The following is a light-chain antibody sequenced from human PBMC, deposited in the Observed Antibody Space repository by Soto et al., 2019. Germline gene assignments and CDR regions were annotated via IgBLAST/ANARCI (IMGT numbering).Light chain of an antibody. J-gene: IGKJ2*02. CDR2: GAS. Sequence: EIVMTQSPATLSVSPGERATLSCRASQSVATNLAWYQQKPGQSPRLLIYGASTRATGIPAGFSGDGSGTEFTLTISSLQSEDFAVYFCQQYNKWPCTFGQGTKLEIK. CDR1: QSVATN. V-gene: IGKV3-15*01. CDR3: QQYNKWPCT.